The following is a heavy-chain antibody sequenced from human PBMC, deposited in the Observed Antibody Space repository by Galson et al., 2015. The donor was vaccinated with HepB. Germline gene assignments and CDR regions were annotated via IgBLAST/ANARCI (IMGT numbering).Heavy chain of an antibody. CDR3: VRSAGVVRCTLYFDY. CDR2: INAGNGNT. J-gene: IGHJ4*02. D-gene: IGHD2-2*01. CDR1: GYTFTTYG. Sequence: SVKVSCKASGYTFTTYGIHWVRQAPGQRLEWMARINAGNGNTKYSQKFQGRVTITRDTSASTGYVEMSSLMSEDTAVYYCVRSAGVVRCTLYFDYWGQGTLVTVSS. V-gene: IGHV1-3*01.